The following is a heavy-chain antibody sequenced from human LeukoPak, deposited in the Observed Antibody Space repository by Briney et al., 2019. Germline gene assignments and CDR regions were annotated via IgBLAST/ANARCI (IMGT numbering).Heavy chain of an antibody. CDR1: GGPISSYQ. D-gene: IGHD3-16*02. J-gene: IGHJ3*02. CDR3: ARGRGGYDYVWGSYRYMAAFDI. CDR2: IYYSGSA. Sequence: SETLSLTCTVSGGPISSYQWSWIRQPPGKGLEWIGNIYYSGSANYNPSLKSRVIISVDTSKNQFSLKLSPVTAADTAVYYCARGRGGYDYVWGSYRYMAAFDIWGQGTMVTVSS. V-gene: IGHV4-59*01.